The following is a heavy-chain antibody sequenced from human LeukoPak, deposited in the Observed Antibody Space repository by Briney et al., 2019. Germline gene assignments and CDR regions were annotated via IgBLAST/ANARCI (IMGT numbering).Heavy chain of an antibody. CDR1: GFTFSSYA. J-gene: IGHJ4*02. CDR2: ISGSGGST. D-gene: IGHD2-8*01. CDR3: AKEYTRVYCTNGVCYGDYFDY. V-gene: IGHV3-23*01. Sequence: GGSLRLSCAASGFTFSSYAMSWVRQAPGKGLEWVSAISGSGGSTYYADSVKGRFTISRDNSKNTLYLQMNSLRAEDTAVYYCAKEYTRVYCTNGVCYGDYFDYWGQGTLVTVSS.